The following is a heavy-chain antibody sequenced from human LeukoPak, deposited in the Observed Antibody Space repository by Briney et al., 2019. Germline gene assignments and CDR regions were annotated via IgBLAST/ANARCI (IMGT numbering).Heavy chain of an antibody. D-gene: IGHD3-22*01. CDR2: IYYSGST. CDR1: GGSISSGGYY. Sequence: SQTLSLTCTVSGGSISSGGYYWSWLRQHPGKGLEWIGYIYYSGSTYYNPSLKSRVTISVDTSKNQFSLKLSSVTAADTAVYYCASYYYDSSGFFGMDVWGQGTTVTVSS. CDR3: ASYYYDSSGFFGMDV. V-gene: IGHV4-31*03. J-gene: IGHJ6*02.